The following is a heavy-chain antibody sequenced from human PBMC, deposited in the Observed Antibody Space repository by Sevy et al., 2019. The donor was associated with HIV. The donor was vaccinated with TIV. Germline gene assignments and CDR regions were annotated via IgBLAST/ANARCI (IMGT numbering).Heavy chain of an antibody. J-gene: IGHJ4*02. D-gene: IGHD3-10*01. V-gene: IGHV3-30*02. CDR3: VKEGGGEGGDH. Sequence: GESLKISCAASGFSYSSYGMHWVRQAPGKGLEWVAYIQYDGSNKDYADSVKGRFTISRDNSKNRLELEMNSLRVEDTAVYFCVKEGGGEGGDHWGQGTLVTVSS. CDR1: GFSYSSYG. CDR2: IQYDGSNK.